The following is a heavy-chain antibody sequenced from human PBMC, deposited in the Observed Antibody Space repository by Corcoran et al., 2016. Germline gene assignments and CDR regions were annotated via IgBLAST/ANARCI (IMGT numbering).Heavy chain of an antibody. J-gene: IGHJ3*02. D-gene: IGHD6-6*01. V-gene: IGHV5-51*01. CDR1: GYTFTSYW. CDR3: ARRSGWDSIEDRPWWAFDI. Sequence: EVQLIQSGAEVRKPGESLKISCKGSGYTFTSYWIGWVRQMPGKGLEWMGVIYPGDSDTRYSPTFQGQVTISADKSISTAYLQWSSLKASDTAMYYWARRSGWDSIEDRPWWAFDIWGQGTMVTVAS. CDR2: IYPGDSDT.